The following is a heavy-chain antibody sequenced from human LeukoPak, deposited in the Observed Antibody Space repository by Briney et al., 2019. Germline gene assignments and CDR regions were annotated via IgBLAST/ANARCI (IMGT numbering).Heavy chain of an antibody. CDR1: GFTFNTYW. V-gene: IGHV3-7*01. CDR2: IKEDGSQK. D-gene: IGHD4-11*01. CDR3: ARGIYSNGNMNDY. J-gene: IGHJ4*02. Sequence: PGGSLRLSCAASGFTFNTYWMSWVRQTPGKGLEWVANIKEDGSQKNYVDSVRGRFTISRDNSKNTLYLQMNSLRAEDTAVYYCARGIYSNGNMNDYWGQGTLVTVSS.